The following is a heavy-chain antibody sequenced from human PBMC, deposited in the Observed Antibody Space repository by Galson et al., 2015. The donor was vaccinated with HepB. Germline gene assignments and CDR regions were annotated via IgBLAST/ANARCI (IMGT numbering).Heavy chain of an antibody. Sequence: SLRLSCAASGFTFSNYWMHWVRQAPGKGLVWVSHINSDGITTSYADSVKGRFTISRDNAKNTLYLQMNSLRAEDTAVYYCVRANRNYYDTSGYYGYFDYWGQGALVTVSS. D-gene: IGHD3-22*01. J-gene: IGHJ4*02. CDR2: INSDGITT. CDR3: VRANRNYYDTSGYYGYFDY. V-gene: IGHV3-74*01. CDR1: GFTFSNYW.